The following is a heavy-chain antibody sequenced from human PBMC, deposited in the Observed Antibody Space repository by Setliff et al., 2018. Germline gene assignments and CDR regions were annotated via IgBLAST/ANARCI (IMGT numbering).Heavy chain of an antibody. Sequence: SETLSLTCAVYGGSFSGYYWSWIRQPPGRGLEWIGEINHTGSTNYSPSLQNRVTISADTSKNQFSLKLSSVTAADTAVYYCARAPSKVQFDSWGRGILVTVSS. J-gene: IGHJ5*01. V-gene: IGHV4-34*01. CDR2: INHTGST. CDR1: GGSFSGYY. CDR3: ARAPSKVQFDS. D-gene: IGHD4-4*01.